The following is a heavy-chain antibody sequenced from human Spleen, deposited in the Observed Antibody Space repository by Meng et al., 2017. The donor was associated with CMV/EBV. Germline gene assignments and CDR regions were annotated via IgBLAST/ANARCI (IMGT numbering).Heavy chain of an antibody. V-gene: IGHV1-8*01. CDR2: MNPNSGNT. J-gene: IGHJ5*02. CDR3: ARAGDKARGRGYKEFDP. D-gene: IGHD5-24*01. CDR1: GYTFTSYD. Sequence: KVSCKASGYTFTSYDINWVRQATGQGLEWMGWMNPNSGNTGYAQKFQGRVTMTRNTSISTAYMELSSLRSEDTAVYYCARAGDKARGRGYKEFDPWGQGTLVTVSS.